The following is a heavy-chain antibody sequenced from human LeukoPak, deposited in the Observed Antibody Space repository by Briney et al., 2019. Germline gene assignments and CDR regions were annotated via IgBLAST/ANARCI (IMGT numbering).Heavy chain of an antibody. CDR1: GFTFISYE. CDR2: ISTSGGTT. D-gene: IGHD5-24*01. CDR3: ARDSRWTFDW. V-gene: IGHV3-48*03. Sequence: PGGSLRLSCAASGFTFISYEMNWVRQAPGKGLEWVSHISTSGGTTYYADSVKGRFTISRDNAKNSLYLQMNSLRDEDTAVYYCARDSRWTFDWWGQGTLVTVAS. J-gene: IGHJ4*02.